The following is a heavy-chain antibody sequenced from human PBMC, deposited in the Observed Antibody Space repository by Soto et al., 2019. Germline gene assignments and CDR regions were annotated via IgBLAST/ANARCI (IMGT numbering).Heavy chain of an antibody. Sequence: QVQLVESGGGVVQPGRSLRLSCAASGFTFSSYGMHWVRQAPGKGLEWVAVISYDGSNKYYADSVKGQFTISRDNSKNNMSLQMNSLRADITAVYYCAKDLLGPGRAYGMDVWGQGTTVTVSS. V-gene: IGHV3-30*18. CDR3: AKDLLGPGRAYGMDV. CDR2: ISYDGSNK. J-gene: IGHJ6*02. D-gene: IGHD7-27*01. CDR1: GFTFSSYG.